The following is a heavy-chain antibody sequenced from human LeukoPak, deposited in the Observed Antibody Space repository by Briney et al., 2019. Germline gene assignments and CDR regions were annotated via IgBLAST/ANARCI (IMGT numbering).Heavy chain of an antibody. Sequence: GGSLRLSCAASGFTFSSYAMSWVRQAPGKGLEGVSAISGSGGSTYYADSVKGRFTISRDNSKNTLYLQMNSLRAEDTAVYYCAKDNFKAAAGPTAFDYWGQGTLVTVSS. CDR3: AKDNFKAAAGPTAFDY. CDR1: GFTFSSYA. J-gene: IGHJ4*02. D-gene: IGHD6-13*01. CDR2: ISGSGGST. V-gene: IGHV3-23*01.